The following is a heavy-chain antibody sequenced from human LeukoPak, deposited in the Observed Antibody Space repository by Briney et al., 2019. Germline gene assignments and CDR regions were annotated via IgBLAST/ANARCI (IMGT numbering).Heavy chain of an antibody. CDR3: ARDVGNYYYDGSGYYGPPLFDY. J-gene: IGHJ4*02. CDR1: GYTFTSDG. CDR2: ISGYNGNT. V-gene: IGHV1-18*01. D-gene: IGHD3-22*01. Sequence: ASVKVSCKASGYTFTSDGISWVRQAPGQGLEWMGWISGYNGNTNYAQKLQGRVTMTRDTTTSTAYMELRSLRSDDTAVFYCARDVGNYYYDGSGYYGPPLFDYWGQGTLVTVSS.